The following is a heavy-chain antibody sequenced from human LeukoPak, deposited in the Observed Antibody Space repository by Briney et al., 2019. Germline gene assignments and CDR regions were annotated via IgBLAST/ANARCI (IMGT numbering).Heavy chain of an antibody. J-gene: IGHJ3*02. CDR3: ARGGRYCSGGSCYASAFDI. Sequence: GGSLRLSCAASGLTFSSYWMHWVRHAPGKGLVWVSRINGNGSSTDYADSVKGRFTISRDNAKNTLYLQMNSLRAEDTALYYCARGGRYCSGGSCYASAFDIWGQGTMVTVSS. CDR2: INGNGSST. D-gene: IGHD2-15*01. V-gene: IGHV3-74*01. CDR1: GLTFSSYW.